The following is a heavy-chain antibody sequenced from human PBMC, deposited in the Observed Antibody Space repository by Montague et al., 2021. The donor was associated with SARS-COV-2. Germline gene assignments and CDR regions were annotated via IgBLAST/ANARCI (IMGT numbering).Heavy chain of an antibody. J-gene: IGHJ5*02. CDR1: GGSISSGSYY. CDR2: IYTSGST. CDR3: AREIGLVTIFGVVTISGWFDP. V-gene: IGHV4-61*02. Sequence: TLSLTCTVSGGSISSGSYYWSWIRQPAGKGLEWIGRIYTSGSTNYNPCLKSRVTISVDTSKNQFSLKLSSVAAADTAVYYCAREIGLVTIFGVVTISGWFDPWGQGTLVTVSS. D-gene: IGHD3-3*01.